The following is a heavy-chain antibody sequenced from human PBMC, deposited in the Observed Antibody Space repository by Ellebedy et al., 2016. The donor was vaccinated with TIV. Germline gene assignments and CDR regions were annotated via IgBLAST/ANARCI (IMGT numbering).Heavy chain of an antibody. Sequence: GESLKISCAASGFTFSNYGMNWVRQAPGKGLEWVSSINGGRSYIYYADSVKGRFTISRDNAKNSLYLQMNSLRAEDTAVYYCARDQLLPGYSGYDVAHYYYYGMDVWGQGTTVTVSS. J-gene: IGHJ6*02. CDR3: ARDQLLPGYSGYDVAHYYYYGMDV. V-gene: IGHV3-21*01. CDR1: GFTFSNYG. D-gene: IGHD5-12*01. CDR2: INGGRSYI.